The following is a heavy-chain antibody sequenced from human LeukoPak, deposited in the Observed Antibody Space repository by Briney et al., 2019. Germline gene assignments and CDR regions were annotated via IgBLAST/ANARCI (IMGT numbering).Heavy chain of an antibody. CDR1: GLPFSSHS. J-gene: IGHJ4*02. D-gene: IGHD3-3*01. CDR2: ISSSSTI. V-gene: IGHV3-48*01. CDR3: ARRFDFWSSYYTDYIYY. Sequence: GGSLSLSCAPSGLPFSSHSMNWVRQAPGKGLEWVSYISSSSTIYYANPVKGRFTISRDNAQNSLYLPMNSLRAEDPAVNYCARRFDFWSSYYTDYIYYWGQRNLVTVSS.